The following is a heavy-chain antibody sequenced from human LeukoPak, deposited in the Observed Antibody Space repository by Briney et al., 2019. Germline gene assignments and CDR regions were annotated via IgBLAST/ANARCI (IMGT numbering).Heavy chain of an antibody. CDR1: GFAFNNYA. CDR2: IGGSGGST. D-gene: IGHD6-19*01. J-gene: IGHJ4*02. V-gene: IGHV3-23*01. Sequence: GGSLRLSCAASGFAFNNYAMSWVRQAPGRGLEWVSSIGGSGGSTYYADSVRGRFTMSRDNSKNTLYLQMNSLRAEDTAVYYCAKKLTAGYSSGWSQGGYFDYWGQGTLVTVSS. CDR3: AKKLTAGYSSGWSQGGYFDY.